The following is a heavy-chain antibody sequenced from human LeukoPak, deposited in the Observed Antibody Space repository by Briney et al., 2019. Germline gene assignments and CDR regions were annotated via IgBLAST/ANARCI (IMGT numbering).Heavy chain of an antibody. Sequence: GGSLRLSCAASGFTFSSYSMNWVRQAPGKGLEWVSSISNSSSYIYYADSVKGRSTISRDNAKNSLYLQMNSLRAEDTAVYYCARSPPNQRDDYWGQGTLVTVSS. CDR1: GFTFSSYS. D-gene: IGHD1-14*01. CDR2: ISNSSSYI. CDR3: ARSPPNQRDDY. J-gene: IGHJ4*02. V-gene: IGHV3-21*04.